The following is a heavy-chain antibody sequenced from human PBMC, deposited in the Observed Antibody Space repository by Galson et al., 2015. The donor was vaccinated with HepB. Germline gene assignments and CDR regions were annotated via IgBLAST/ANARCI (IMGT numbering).Heavy chain of an antibody. Sequence: SLRLSCAASGFTFSPIWMSWVRQAPGKGLEWVANIKGDGSEEYYVDSVKGRFTISRDNAKSTVYLQMNSLRAEDTAVYFCARHSGSYYVISPFDYWGQGTLVTVSS. V-gene: IGHV3-7*01. CDR1: GFTFSPIW. CDR3: ARHSGSYYVISPFDY. CDR2: IKGDGSEE. D-gene: IGHD1-26*01. J-gene: IGHJ4*02.